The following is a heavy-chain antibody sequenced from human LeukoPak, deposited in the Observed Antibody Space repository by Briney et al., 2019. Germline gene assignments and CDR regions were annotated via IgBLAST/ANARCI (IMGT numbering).Heavy chain of an antibody. CDR2: INPNSGGT. D-gene: IGHD2-21*01. J-gene: IGHJ4*02. CDR3: ARVTPAGLAYDY. V-gene: IGHV1-2*06. Sequence: AASVKVSCKASGYTFAGYYMHWVRQAPGQGLEWMGRINPNSGGTNYAQKFQGRVAMTRDTSISTAYMELSRLRSDDTAVYYCARVTPAGLAYDYWGQGTLVTVSS. CDR1: GYTFAGYY.